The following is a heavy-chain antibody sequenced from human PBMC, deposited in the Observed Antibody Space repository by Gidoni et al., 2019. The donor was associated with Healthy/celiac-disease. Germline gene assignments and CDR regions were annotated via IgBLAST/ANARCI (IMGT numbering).Heavy chain of an antibody. CDR3: ASQQQYQLLPSGFDP. J-gene: IGHJ5*02. V-gene: IGHV4-31*03. CDR1: GGSISSGGYY. D-gene: IGHD2-2*01. Sequence: QVQLQESGPGLVKPSQTLSLTCTFSGGSISSGGYYWSWTRQPPGKGLEWIGYIYYSGSTYYNPSLKSRVTISVDTSKNQFSLKLSSVTAADTAVYYCASQQQYQLLPSGFDPWGQGTLVTVSS. CDR2: IYYSGST.